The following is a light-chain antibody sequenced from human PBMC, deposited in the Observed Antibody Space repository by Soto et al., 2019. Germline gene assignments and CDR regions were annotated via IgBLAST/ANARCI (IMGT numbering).Light chain of an antibody. J-gene: IGLJ2*01. Sequence: QSALTQPASVSGSPGQSITISCTGTGSDVGGYNYVSWYQQHPGKAPKLMIYDVSNRPSGVSNRFSGSKSGNTASLTISGLQAEDEADYYCSSYTGSSTPVVFGGGTKLTVL. CDR2: DVS. V-gene: IGLV2-14*01. CDR1: GSDVGGYNY. CDR3: SSYTGSSTPVV.